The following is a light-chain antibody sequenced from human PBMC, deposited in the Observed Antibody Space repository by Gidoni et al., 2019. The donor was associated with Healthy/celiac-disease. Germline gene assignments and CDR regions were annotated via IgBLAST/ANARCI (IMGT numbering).Light chain of an antibody. Sequence: QSVLTQPPSASAPPGQRVTISCSGSSSNIGSNTVNWYQQLPGTAPKLLIYSNNQRPSGVPDRFSGSKSGTSASLAISGRQSEDEADYYCAAWDDSLNGPVFGGGTKLTVL. CDR2: SNN. J-gene: IGLJ3*02. CDR1: SSNIGSNT. CDR3: AAWDDSLNGPV. V-gene: IGLV1-44*01.